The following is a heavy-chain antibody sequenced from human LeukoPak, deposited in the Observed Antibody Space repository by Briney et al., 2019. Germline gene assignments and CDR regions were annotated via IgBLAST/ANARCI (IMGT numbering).Heavy chain of an antibody. J-gene: IGHJ4*02. Sequence: PGGSLRLSCAASGFTVSSNYMSWVRQAPGKGLEWVSAISGSGGSTYYADSVKGRFTISRDNSKNTLYLQMNSLRAEDTAVYYCAKMHSSIAALIEWGQGTLVTVSS. CDR3: AKMHSSIAALIE. V-gene: IGHV3-23*01. CDR1: GFTVSSNY. CDR2: ISGSGGST. D-gene: IGHD6-6*01.